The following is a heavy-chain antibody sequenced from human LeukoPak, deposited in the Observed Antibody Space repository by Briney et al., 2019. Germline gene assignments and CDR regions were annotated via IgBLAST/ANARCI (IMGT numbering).Heavy chain of an antibody. CDR2: INHSGST. CDR1: GGSFSGYY. V-gene: IGHV4-34*01. J-gene: IGHJ4*02. D-gene: IGHD3-10*01. CDR3: ARRGYYGSGSFKFDY. Sequence: SETLSLTCAVYGGSFSGYYWSWIRQPPGKGLEWIGEINHSGSTNYNPSLKSRVTISVDTSKNQFSLKLSSVTAADTAVYYCARRGYYGSGSFKFDYWGQGTLVTVSS.